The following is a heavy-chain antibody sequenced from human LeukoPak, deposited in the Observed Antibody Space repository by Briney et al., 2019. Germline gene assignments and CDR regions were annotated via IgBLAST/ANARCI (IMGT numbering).Heavy chain of an antibody. CDR2: IYYSGST. CDR3: ARFRGKVVPAAIGAFDI. D-gene: IGHD2-2*01. Sequence: SETLSLTCTVSGGSISSHYWSWIRQPPGKGLEWIGYIYYSGSTNYNPSLKSRVTISIDTSKNQFSLKLSSVTAADTAVYYCARFRGKVVPAAIGAFDIWGQGTMVTVSS. CDR1: GGSISSHY. V-gene: IGHV4-59*08. J-gene: IGHJ3*02.